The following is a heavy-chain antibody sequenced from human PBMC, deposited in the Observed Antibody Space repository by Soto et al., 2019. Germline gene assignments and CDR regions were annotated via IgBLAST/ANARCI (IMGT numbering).Heavy chain of an antibody. D-gene: IGHD6-19*01. V-gene: IGHV1-18*04. Sequence: ASVKVSCKASGYTFTSNSIGWVRQAPGQGLEWMGWINAYNGNTNYAQRLQGRVTMTTDTSTSTAYMELRSLRSDDTAVYYCAREGVAVAGTKAFDIWGQGTMVTVSS. CDR1: GYTFTSNS. J-gene: IGHJ3*02. CDR3: AREGVAVAGTKAFDI. CDR2: INAYNGNT.